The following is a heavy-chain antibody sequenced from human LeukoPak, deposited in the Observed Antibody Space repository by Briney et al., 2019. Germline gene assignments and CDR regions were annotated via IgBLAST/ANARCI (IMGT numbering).Heavy chain of an antibody. J-gene: IGHJ4*02. Sequence: GGSLRLSCAASGFTFSDYYMSWIRQAPGKGLEWVSYISSSGSTKYYADSVKGRFTISRDNAKNSLYLQMNSLRAEDTAVYYCARDQTAATYYYDSSGYLKYWGQGTLVTVSS. CDR2: ISSSGSTK. CDR1: GFTFSDYY. V-gene: IGHV3-11*01. D-gene: IGHD3-22*01. CDR3: ARDQTAATYYYDSSGYLKY.